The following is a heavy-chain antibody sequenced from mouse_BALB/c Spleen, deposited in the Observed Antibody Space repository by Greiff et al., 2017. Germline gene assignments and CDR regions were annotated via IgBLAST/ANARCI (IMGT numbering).Heavy chain of an antibody. CDR2: ISSGSSTI. J-gene: IGHJ3*01. D-gene: IGHD2-14*01. CDR3: AAYYRYDAWFAY. Sequence: EVQLQESGGGLVQPGGSRKLSCAASGFTFSSFGMHWVRQAPEKGLEWVAYISSGSSTIYYADTVKGRFTISRDNPKNTLFLQMTSLRSEDTAMYYCAAYYRYDAWFAYWGQGTLVTVSA. CDR1: GFTFSSFG. V-gene: IGHV5-17*02.